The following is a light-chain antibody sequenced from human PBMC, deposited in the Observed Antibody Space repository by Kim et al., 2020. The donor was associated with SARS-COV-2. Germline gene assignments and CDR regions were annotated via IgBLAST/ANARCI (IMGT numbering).Light chain of an antibody. CDR1: QSVSSN. Sequence: VSPWERATSAGNASQSVSSNLAWYQQKPGQAPRLLIYGASTRATRIPARVSGSGSGTEFTLTISSLQSEDFAVYYCQQCNSWPRTFGQGTKLEI. CDR2: GAS. V-gene: IGKV3-15*01. CDR3: QQCNSWPRT. J-gene: IGKJ2*01.